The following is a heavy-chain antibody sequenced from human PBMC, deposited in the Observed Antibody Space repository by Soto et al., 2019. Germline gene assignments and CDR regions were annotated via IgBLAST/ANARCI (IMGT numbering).Heavy chain of an antibody. V-gene: IGHV4-39*01. J-gene: IGHJ4*02. CDR3: ARLGWGDGDSDY. CDR1: GGSINKSNYF. D-gene: IGHD2-21*01. Sequence: QLQLQESGPGLVKPSETLSLTCIVSGGSINKSNYFWGWIRQPPGKGLEWIGSILYTGSTSYNSSLKSRVTISVDTSKNQFSMKLTSVTAADTAVYYCARLGWGDGDSDYWGQVTLVTVSS. CDR2: ILYTGST.